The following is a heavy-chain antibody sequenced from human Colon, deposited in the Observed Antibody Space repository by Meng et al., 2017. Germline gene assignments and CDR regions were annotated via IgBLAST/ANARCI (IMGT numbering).Heavy chain of an antibody. D-gene: IGHD4-11*01. CDR2: INHSGST. V-gene: IGHV4-34*01. J-gene: IGHJ3*02. Sequence: SETLSLTCAVYGGSSSGYYWSWIRQPPGKWLEWIGEINHSGSTNYNPSPKSRVTISVDTSKNQFSLKLSSVTAADTAVYYWASYTTTVTTARYAFDIWGQGTMVTVSS. CDR1: GGSSSGYY. CDR3: ASYTTTVTTARYAFDI.